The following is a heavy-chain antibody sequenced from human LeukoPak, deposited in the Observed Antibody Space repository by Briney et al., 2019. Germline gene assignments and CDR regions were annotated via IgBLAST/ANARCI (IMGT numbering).Heavy chain of an antibody. CDR2: ISYDGSNK. CDR1: GFTFSSYA. CDR3: AKDLLGYCSSTSCYNGDY. Sequence: GSLRLSCAASGFTFSSYAMSWVRQAPGKGLEWVAVISYDGSNKYYADSVKGRFTISRDNSKNTLYLQMNSLRAEDTAVYYCAKDLLGYCSSTSCYNGDYWGQGTLVTVSS. J-gene: IGHJ4*02. V-gene: IGHV3-30*18. D-gene: IGHD2-2*01.